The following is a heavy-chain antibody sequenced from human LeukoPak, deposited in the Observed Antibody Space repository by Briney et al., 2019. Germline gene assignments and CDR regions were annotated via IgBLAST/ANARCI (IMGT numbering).Heavy chain of an antibody. V-gene: IGHV4-38-2*02. CDR1: GYSISSGYY. Sequence: SETLSLTCTVSGYSISSGYYWGWIRQPPGKGLEWIGSIYYSGSTYYNPSLKSRVTISVDTSKNQFSLKLSSVTAADTAVYYCASYNLVVVTSFDYWGQGTLVTVSS. J-gene: IGHJ4*02. CDR2: IYYSGST. CDR3: ASYNLVVVTSFDY. D-gene: IGHD3-22*01.